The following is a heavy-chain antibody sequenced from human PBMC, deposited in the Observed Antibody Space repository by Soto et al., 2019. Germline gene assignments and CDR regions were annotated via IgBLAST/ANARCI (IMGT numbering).Heavy chain of an antibody. CDR2: SSNSGSLT. Sequence: GGSXSLACTSSGFTLIDHYISWIRQAPRKGLEWIGYSSNSGSLTRYADSVKGRFSISRYNAKNSLYLQISSLRGDDTDIYYCVRSGDNYHLIEYWGPGTPVTV. D-gene: IGHD1-1*01. V-gene: IGHV3-11*06. CDR1: GFTLIDHY. CDR3: VRSGDNYHLIEY. J-gene: IGHJ4*02.